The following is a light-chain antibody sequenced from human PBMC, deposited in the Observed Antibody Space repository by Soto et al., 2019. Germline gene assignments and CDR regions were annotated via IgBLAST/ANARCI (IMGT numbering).Light chain of an antibody. CDR2: KAS. V-gene: IGKV1-5*03. J-gene: IGKJ1*01. CDR1: QTISSW. Sequence: DFQITKCPSNLSGSVGDRVRITFRASQTISSWLAWYQQKPGKAPKLLIYKASTLKSGVPSMSSGSRSGTDFSLTIINPQPHERATDSCQQSYKTWTFDQGTKVDIK. CDR3: QQSYKTWT.